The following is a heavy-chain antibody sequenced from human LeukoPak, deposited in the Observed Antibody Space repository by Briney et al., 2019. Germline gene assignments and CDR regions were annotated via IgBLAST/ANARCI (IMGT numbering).Heavy chain of an antibody. J-gene: IGHJ4*02. CDR1: GGSFSGYY. D-gene: IGHD3-22*01. V-gene: IGHV4-34*01. CDR3: ASNYYDSSGYYRLFDY. Sequence: SETLSLTCAVYGGSFSGYYWSWIRQPPGKGLEWIGEINHSESTNYNPSLKSRVTISVDTSKNQFSLKLSSVTAADTAVYYCASNYYDSSGYYRLFDYWGQGTLVTVSS. CDR2: INHSEST.